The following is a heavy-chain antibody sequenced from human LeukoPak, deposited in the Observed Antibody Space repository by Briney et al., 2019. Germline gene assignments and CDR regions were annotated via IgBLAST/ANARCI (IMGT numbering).Heavy chain of an antibody. CDR3: AKVLGFWSGYTF. V-gene: IGHV3-23*01. CDR2: ITGVGGTT. Sequence: GGSLRLSCAASGFTFDNYALNWVRQAPGKGLEWVSAITGVGGTTYYADSVKGRFTISRDNSKNTLYLQMNSLRAEDTAVYYCAKVLGFWSGYTFWGQGTLVTVSS. J-gene: IGHJ4*02. D-gene: IGHD3-3*01. CDR1: GFTFDNYA.